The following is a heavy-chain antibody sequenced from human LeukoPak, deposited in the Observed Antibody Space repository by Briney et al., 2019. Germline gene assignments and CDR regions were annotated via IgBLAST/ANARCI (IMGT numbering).Heavy chain of an antibody. J-gene: IGHJ4*02. Sequence: SETLSLTCTVSGDSISSDSHYWGWIRQPPGRGLEWIGSIYYSGTTYYNPSLKSRVTMSVDTSKNQFPLRLSSVTAADTAVYYCARHSFYSDSSGYCYCFDCWGQGTLVTVSS. D-gene: IGHD3-22*01. CDR3: ARHSFYSDSSGYCYCFDC. V-gene: IGHV4-39*01. CDR1: GDSISSDSHY. CDR2: IYYSGTT.